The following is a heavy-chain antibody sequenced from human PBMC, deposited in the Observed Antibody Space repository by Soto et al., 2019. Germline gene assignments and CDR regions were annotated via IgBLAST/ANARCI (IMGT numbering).Heavy chain of an antibody. J-gene: IGHJ4*02. CDR3: AKDRLAGGFDF. CDR2: VSATAGTT. Sequence: DVQLVDSGGGLVQPGGSLRLSCAASGFTFSNYAMSWVLQAPVKGLEWVSLVSATAGTTYSTDSVKGRFTISRDNSRNTVYLQMNSLRADDTAVYYCAKDRLAGGFDFWGQGTLVTVSS. D-gene: IGHD3-16*01. CDR1: GFTFSNYA. V-gene: IGHV3-23*04.